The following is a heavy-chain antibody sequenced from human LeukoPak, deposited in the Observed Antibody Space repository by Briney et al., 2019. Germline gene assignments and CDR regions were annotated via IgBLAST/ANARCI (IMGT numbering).Heavy chain of an antibody. J-gene: IGHJ4*02. D-gene: IGHD4-17*01. CDR1: GYSISSSNW. V-gene: IGHV4-28*01. Sequence: SETLSLTCTVSGYSISSSNWWGWIRQPPGKGLEWIGYIYYSGSTYYNPSLKSRVTMSVDTSKNQFSLKLSSGTAVDTAVYYCSGYGDYEDYWGQGTLVTVSS. CDR2: IYYSGST. CDR3: SGYGDYEDY.